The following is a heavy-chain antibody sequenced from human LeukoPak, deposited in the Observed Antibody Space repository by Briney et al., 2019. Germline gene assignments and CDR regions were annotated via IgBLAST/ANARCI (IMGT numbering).Heavy chain of an antibody. CDR3: AKPIAVAGPPDGMDV. D-gene: IGHD6-19*01. CDR1: GFTFSSYA. CDR2: ISGSGGST. V-gene: IGHV3-23*01. J-gene: IGHJ6*02. Sequence: GGSLRLSCAASGFTFSSYAMSWVRQAPGKGLGWVSAISGSGGSTYYADSVKGRFTISRDNSKNTLYLQMNSLRAEDTAVYYCAKPIAVAGPPDGMDVWGQGTTVTVSS.